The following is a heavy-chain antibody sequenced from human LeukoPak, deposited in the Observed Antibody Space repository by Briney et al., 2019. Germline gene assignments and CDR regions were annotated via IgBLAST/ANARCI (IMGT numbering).Heavy chain of an antibody. V-gene: IGHV1-8*01. CDR1: GYTFTSYD. CDR2: MNPNSGNT. D-gene: IGHD3-3*01. Sequence: GASVKVSCXASGYTFTSYDINWVRQATGQGLEWMGWMNPNSGNTGYAQKFQGRVTMTRNTSISTAYMELSSLRSEDTAVYYCARGPYYDFWSGYNPPFDYWGQGTLVTVSS. J-gene: IGHJ4*02. CDR3: ARGPYYDFWSGYNPPFDY.